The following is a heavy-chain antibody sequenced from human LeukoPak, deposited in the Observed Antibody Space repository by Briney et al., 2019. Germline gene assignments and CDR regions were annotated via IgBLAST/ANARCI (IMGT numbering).Heavy chain of an antibody. Sequence: GGSLRLSCAASGFTVGSNYMSWVRQAPGKGLEWVSVIYSGGSTYYADSVKGRFTISRDNSKNTLYLQMNSLRAEDTAVYYCAREDSSGYLGFHDAFDIWGQGTMVTVSS. V-gene: IGHV3-53*01. CDR2: IYSGGST. J-gene: IGHJ3*02. D-gene: IGHD3-22*01. CDR3: AREDSSGYLGFHDAFDI. CDR1: GFTVGSNY.